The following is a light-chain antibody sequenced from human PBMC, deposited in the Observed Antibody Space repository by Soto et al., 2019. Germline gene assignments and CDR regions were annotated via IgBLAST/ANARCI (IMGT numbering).Light chain of an antibody. CDR2: GAS. Sequence: EIVLTQSPGTLSLSPGERATLSCRASQSLSSSFLAWYQQKRGQAPRLLMYGASRRATGIPDRFSGSGSGTDFTLTISSLEPEDFAMYYCQQYANSPRTFGQGT. CDR1: QSLSSSF. CDR3: QQYANSPRT. V-gene: IGKV3-20*01. J-gene: IGKJ1*01.